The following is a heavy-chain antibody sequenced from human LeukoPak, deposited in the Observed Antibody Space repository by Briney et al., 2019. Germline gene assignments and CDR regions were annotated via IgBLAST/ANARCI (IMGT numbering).Heavy chain of an antibody. CDR3: AREAVDCRGGSCYWIVFDY. J-gene: IGHJ4*02. D-gene: IGHD2-15*01. Sequence: GGSLRLSCAASGFTFSDYYMSWIRQAPGKGLEWVSYISSSGSTIYYADSVKGRFTISRDNAKNSLYLQMNSLRAEDTAVYYCAREAVDCRGGSCYWIVFDYWGQGTLVTVSS. CDR1: GFTFSDYY. V-gene: IGHV3-11*01. CDR2: ISSSGSTI.